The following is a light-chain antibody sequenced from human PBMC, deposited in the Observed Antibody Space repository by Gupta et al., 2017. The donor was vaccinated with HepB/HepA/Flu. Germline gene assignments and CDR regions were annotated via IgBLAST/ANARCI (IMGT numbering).Light chain of an antibody. V-gene: IGKV1-39*01. CDR2: GAS. CDR1: QDINTY. CDR3: QQSYSSPRT. Sequence: DIQMTQSPSSLSASVRDRVTITCRASQDINTYLNWYQHKLGEAPRLLIYGASIMHSGVPSRFSGSGSGTYFTLTISSLQPEDFATYFCQQSYSSPRTFGQGTKVEIK. J-gene: IGKJ1*01.